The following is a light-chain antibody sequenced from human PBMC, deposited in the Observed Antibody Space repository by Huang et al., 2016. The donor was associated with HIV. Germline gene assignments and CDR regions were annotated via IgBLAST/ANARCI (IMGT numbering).Light chain of an antibody. J-gene: IGKJ4*01. CDR3: QQLSLYPVT. CDR1: QDIGTS. CDR2: AVS. V-gene: IGKV1-9*01. Sequence: IQLTQSPSSLSVSVGDRVVITCRASQDIGTSLAWYQVNPGKAPKLQICAVSSLQTGVPARFSGDGSGTEFTLTIWNLQPEDFATYYCQQLSLYPVTFGGGSRVE.